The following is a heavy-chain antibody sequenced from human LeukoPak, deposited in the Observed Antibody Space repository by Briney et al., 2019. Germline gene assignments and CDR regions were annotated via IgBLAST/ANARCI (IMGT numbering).Heavy chain of an antibody. CDR2: ISSSSSHM. D-gene: IGHD1-26*01. CDR3: ARKILGATSDY. J-gene: IGHJ4*02. V-gene: IGHV3-21*01. Sequence: PGGSLRLSCTASGFTFNTYSMNWVRQAPGKGLEWVSSISSSSSHMFYADSMKGRFTISRDNAKNSLYLQMNSLRAEDTAVYYCARKILGATSDYWGQGTLVTVSS. CDR1: GFTFNTYS.